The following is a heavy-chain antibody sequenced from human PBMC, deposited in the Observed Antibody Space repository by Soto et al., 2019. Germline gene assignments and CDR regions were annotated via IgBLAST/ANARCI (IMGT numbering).Heavy chain of an antibody. V-gene: IGHV5-51*01. CDR3: ARLSGTASSPSGMDV. CDR2: IHLGVSVT. D-gene: IGHD1-1*01. Sequence: GESLKISCEGSGYSFTSYWIVWVRQMPAKGLYWMGIIHLGVSVTRYSASFQGQVTISAVKSICSAYLQWSSLRASDTAIYYCARLSGTASSPSGMDVWGQGTTVTVSS. J-gene: IGHJ6*02. CDR1: GYSFTSYW.